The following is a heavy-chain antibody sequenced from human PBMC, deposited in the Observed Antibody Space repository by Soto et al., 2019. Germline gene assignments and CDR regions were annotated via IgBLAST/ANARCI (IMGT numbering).Heavy chain of an antibody. J-gene: IGHJ4*02. CDR2: IYYTGGS. CDR3: VGTGTTDDF. D-gene: IGHD1-1*01. V-gene: IGHV4-30-4*02. CDR1: GGSITSGDYY. Sequence: PSETLSRTCTVSGGSITSGDYYWSCIRQAAGKGLEWIGYIYYTGGSYYNPSLKSRATMSVDVSKNQFSLQLTSVTSTDTAVYYCVGTGTTDDFWGQGMLVTVSS.